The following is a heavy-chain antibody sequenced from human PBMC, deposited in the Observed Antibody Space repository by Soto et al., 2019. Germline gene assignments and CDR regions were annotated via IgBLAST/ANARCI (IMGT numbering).Heavy chain of an antibody. CDR2: ISTSNGDT. V-gene: IGHV1-18*01. D-gene: IGHD3-10*01. Sequence: QVQLLQSGAEVKKPGASVKVSCKASGYNFFSYGLTWVRQAPGQGLEWMGWISTSNGDTKYALKFQGRVTITTDTFTKTPYVNLWGLTSADPAIYYCARDSTDYGGFDLDYWGQGTLVTVSS. CDR3: ARDSTDYGGFDLDY. J-gene: IGHJ4*02. CDR1: GYNFFSYG.